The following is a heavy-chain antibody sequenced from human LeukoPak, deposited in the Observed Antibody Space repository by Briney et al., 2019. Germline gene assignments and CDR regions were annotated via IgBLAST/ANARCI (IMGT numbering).Heavy chain of an antibody. CDR2: IQNDESRT. D-gene: IGHD6-19*01. J-gene: IGHJ4*02. V-gene: IGHV3-30*02. CDR3: ARDKTGGLYATFDY. CDR1: GFAFSAYG. Sequence: GGSLRLSCAASGFAFSAYGMHWVRQAPGKGLEWVAYIQNDESRTHYTDSVKGRFTISRDNSRNTLYLQMNSLRPEDTAVYYCARDKTGGLYATFDYWGQGTLVTVSS.